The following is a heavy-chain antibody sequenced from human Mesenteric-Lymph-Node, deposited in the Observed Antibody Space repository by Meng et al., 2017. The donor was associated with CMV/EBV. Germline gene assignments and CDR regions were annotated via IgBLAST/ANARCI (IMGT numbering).Heavy chain of an antibody. D-gene: IGHD3-10*01. J-gene: IGHJ6*02. Sequence: GESLKISCAASGFTFSNYPIHWVRQAPGKGLEWVALISYDGSNKYYADSVKGRFTISRDNSKNTLYLQMNSLRAEDTAVYYCARDSRVRGVNYYYYYGMDVWDQGTTVTVSS. CDR1: GFTFSNYP. V-gene: IGHV3-30-3*01. CDR2: ISYDGSNK. CDR3: ARDSRVRGVNYYYYYGMDV.